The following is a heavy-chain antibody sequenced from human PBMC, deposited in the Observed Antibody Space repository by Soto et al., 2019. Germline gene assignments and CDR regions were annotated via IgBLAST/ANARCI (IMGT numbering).Heavy chain of an antibody. V-gene: IGHV4-59*08. J-gene: IGHJ4*02. D-gene: IGHD3-10*01. CDR1: GVSINDYY. CDR3: ASGALSYYYGSGSYYRY. Sequence: SETLSLTCTVSGVSINDYYWSWMRQPPGKGLEFVGFIYYTGATDYNPSLKSRVTISVDTSKNQFSLKLSSVTAADTAVYYCASGALSYYYGSGSYYRYWGQGTLVTVSS. CDR2: IYYTGAT.